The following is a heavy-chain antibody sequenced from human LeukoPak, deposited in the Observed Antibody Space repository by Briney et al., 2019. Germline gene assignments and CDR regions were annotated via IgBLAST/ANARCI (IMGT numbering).Heavy chain of an antibody. J-gene: IGHJ3*02. CDR1: GYTFTSYG. D-gene: IGHD2-15*01. Sequence: ASVKVSCKASGYTFTSYGISWVRQAPGQGLEWMGWISAYNGNTNCAQKLQGRVTMTTDTSTSTAYMELRSLRSDDTAVYYCASSLCGGSCRDAFDIWGQGTMVTVSS. V-gene: IGHV1-18*01. CDR3: ASSLCGGSCRDAFDI. CDR2: ISAYNGNT.